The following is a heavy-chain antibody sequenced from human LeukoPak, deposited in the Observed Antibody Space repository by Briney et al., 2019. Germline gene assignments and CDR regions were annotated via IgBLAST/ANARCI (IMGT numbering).Heavy chain of an antibody. J-gene: IGHJ5*02. D-gene: IGHD3-9*01. CDR2: ISGSGGST. V-gene: IGHV3-23*01. CDR1: GFTFSSYW. CDR3: ASAPDYDILTGYYNIAGWFDP. Sequence: GGSLRLSCAASGFTFSSYWMSWVRQAPGKGLEWVSAISGSGGSTYYADSVKGRFTISRDNSKNTLYLQMNSLRAEDTAVYYCASAPDYDILTGYYNIAGWFDPWGQGTLVTVSS.